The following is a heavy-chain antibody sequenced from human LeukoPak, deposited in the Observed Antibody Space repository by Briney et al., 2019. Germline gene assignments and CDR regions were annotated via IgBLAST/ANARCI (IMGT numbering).Heavy chain of an antibody. D-gene: IGHD2/OR15-2a*01. V-gene: IGHV3-21*01. CDR3: TRDATYYLRYGYFDY. CDR2: INIASHI. Sequence: TGGSLRLSCAASGFSISSSAMNWVRQAPGKGLEWVSSINIASHIYYAGSVRGRFTISRDNAKNSVYLQMNSLRAEDTAVYYCTRDATYYLRYGYFDYWGQGTLVTVSS. CDR1: GFSISSSA. J-gene: IGHJ4*02.